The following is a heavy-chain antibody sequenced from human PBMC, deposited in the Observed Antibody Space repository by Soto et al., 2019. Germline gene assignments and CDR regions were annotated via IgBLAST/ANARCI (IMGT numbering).Heavy chain of an antibody. CDR1: GLSFSDNY. CDR3: ARGRSGRSRD. J-gene: IGHJ4*02. D-gene: IGHD6-25*01. CDR2: ISVSGTTI. Sequence: QVQLVESGGGLVKPGGSLRLSCAASGLSFSDNYLTWIRQAPGKGLEWVSYISVSGTTIFYADSVRGRFTVSRDNAKNPLFLQMNSLRAEDTAVYYCARGRSGRSRDWGQGTLVTVSS. V-gene: IGHV3-11*01.